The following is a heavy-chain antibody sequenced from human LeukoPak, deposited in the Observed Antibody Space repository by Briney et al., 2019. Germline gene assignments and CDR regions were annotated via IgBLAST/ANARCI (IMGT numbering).Heavy chain of an antibody. CDR2: IWYDGSNK. CDR3: ARALAQQQWLVYSFDY. D-gene: IGHD6-19*01. CDR1: GFTFSSYG. Sequence: PGGSLRLSCAASGFTFSSYGMHWVRQAPGKGLEWVAVIWYDGSNKYYADSVKGRFTISRDNSKNTLYLQMNSLRAEDTAVYYCARALAQQQWLVYSFDYWGQGTLVTVSS. J-gene: IGHJ4*02. V-gene: IGHV3-33*01.